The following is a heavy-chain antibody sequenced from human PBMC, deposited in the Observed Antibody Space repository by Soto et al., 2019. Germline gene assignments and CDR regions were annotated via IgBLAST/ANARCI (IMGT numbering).Heavy chain of an antibody. D-gene: IGHD1-26*01. V-gene: IGHV3-48*02. J-gene: IGHJ6*02. Sequence: GGSLRLSCAASGFTFNSYAMSWVRQAPGKGLEWVSYISTDLRALYYADSVRGRFTISRDNAKNSLYLQMTSLRDEDTGVYYCTRDGRRGYDMDVWGQGTTVTVSS. CDR1: GFTFNSYA. CDR2: ISTDLRAL. CDR3: TRDGRRGYDMDV.